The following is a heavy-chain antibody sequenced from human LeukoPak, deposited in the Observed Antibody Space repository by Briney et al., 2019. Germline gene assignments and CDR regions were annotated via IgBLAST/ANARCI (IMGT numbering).Heavy chain of an antibody. CDR2: ISDTGVST. CDR1: GYRFSSYA. Sequence: GESLKISCKGSGYRFSSYAMSWVRQVPGEGLEWVAAISDTGVSTYYADSVEGRFTISRDNSKNTLYLQMNSLRVEDTAVYYCAKDRSDSSRWYAGSHWGQGTLVTVSS. V-gene: IGHV3-23*01. D-gene: IGHD6-13*01. J-gene: IGHJ4*02. CDR3: AKDRSDSSRWYAGSH.